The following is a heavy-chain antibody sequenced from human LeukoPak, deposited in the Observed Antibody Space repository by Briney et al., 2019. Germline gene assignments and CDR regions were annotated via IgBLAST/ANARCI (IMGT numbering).Heavy chain of an antibody. V-gene: IGHV3-30*01. CDR3: ARAGKLYDFWSYMDA. J-gene: IGHJ6*03. D-gene: IGHD3-3*01. CDR1: GGTFSSYA. CDR2: ISYDGSNK. Sequence: SCKASGGTFSSYAMHWVRQAPGKGLEWVAVISYDGSNKYYADSVKGRFTISRDNSKNTLYLQMNSPRAEDTAVYYCARAGKLYDFWSYMDAWGKGTTVTVSS.